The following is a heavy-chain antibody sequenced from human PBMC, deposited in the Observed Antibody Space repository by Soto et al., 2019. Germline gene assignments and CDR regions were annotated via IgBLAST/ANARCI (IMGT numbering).Heavy chain of an antibody. J-gene: IGHJ4*02. CDR1: AGSMSSGGYS. Sequence: PAETLGLGCAFSAGSMSSGGYSGSWIRQPPGNGLQWPGYIYHSGSTYYNPSLKSRVTISVDRSKNQFSLKLSSVTAADTAVYYCARVALGAHPLRFLEWATDYFDYWGQGTLVTVSS. D-gene: IGHD3-3*01. V-gene: IGHV4-30-2*01. CDR2: IYHSGST. CDR3: ARVALGAHPLRFLEWATDYFDY.